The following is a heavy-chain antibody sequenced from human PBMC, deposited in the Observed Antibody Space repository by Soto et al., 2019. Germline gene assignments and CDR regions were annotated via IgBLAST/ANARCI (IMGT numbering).Heavy chain of an antibody. D-gene: IGHD2-2*01. CDR3: ARDLSPAPPGYCSSTSCSPPTDYYYYMDV. J-gene: IGHJ6*03. CDR2: IIPILGIA. CDR1: GGTFSSYT. V-gene: IGHV1-69*04. Sequence: GASVKVSCKASGGTFSSYTISWVRQAPGQGLEWMGRIIPILGIANYAQKFQGRVTITADKSTSTAYMELSSLRSEDTAVYYCARDLSPAPPGYCSSTSCSPPTDYYYYMDVWGKGTTVTVAS.